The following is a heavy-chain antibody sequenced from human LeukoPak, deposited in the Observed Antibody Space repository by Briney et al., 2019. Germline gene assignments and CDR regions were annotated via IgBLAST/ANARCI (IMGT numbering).Heavy chain of an antibody. CDR3: ARDRSSYFDY. J-gene: IGHJ4*02. Sequence: ETLSPTCAVYGGSFSGYYWSWIRQPPGKGLEWVSSISSSSSYIYYADSVKGRFTISRDNAKNSLYLQMNSLRAEDTAVYYCARDRSSYFDYWGQGTLVTVSS. CDR2: ISSSSSYI. D-gene: IGHD1-26*01. CDR1: GGSFSGYY. V-gene: IGHV3-21*01.